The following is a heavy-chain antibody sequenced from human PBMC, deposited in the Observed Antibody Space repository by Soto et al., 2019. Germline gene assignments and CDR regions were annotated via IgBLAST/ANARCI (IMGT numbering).Heavy chain of an antibody. Sequence: QVQLVQSAGEVKKPGASVKVSCKASGYSFTSYGISWVRRAPGQGLEWMGWISPYNGHTQFVQRFQGRVTMTTDTSTKTAYMELRNLRSDDTAHYYCAREASAVLALDYWGQGTLVTVSS. CDR2: ISPYNGHT. CDR3: AREASAVLALDY. CDR1: GYSFTSYG. V-gene: IGHV1-18*01. J-gene: IGHJ4*02. D-gene: IGHD6-19*01.